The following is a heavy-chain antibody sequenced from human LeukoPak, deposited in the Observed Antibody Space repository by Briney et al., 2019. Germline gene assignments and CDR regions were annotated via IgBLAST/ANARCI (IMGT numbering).Heavy chain of an antibody. CDR1: GGSISSGGYY. J-gene: IGHJ4*02. CDR3: ARGYDYGDYDFDY. Sequence: NPSETLSLTCTVSGGSISSGGYYWSWIRQHPGKGLEWIGYIYYSGSTYYNPSLKSRVTISVDTSKNQFSLKLSSVTAADTAVYYCARGYDYGDYDFDYWGQGTLVTVSS. CDR2: IYYSGST. V-gene: IGHV4-31*03. D-gene: IGHD4-17*01.